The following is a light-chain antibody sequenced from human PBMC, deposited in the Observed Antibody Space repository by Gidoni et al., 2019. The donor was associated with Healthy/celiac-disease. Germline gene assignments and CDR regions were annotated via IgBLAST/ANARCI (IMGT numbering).Light chain of an antibody. V-gene: IGKV1-5*01. Sequence: DIQMTQSPSTLSASVGHRVTITCRASQSISSWLAWYQQKPGKAPKLLIYDASSLESGVPSRFSGSGSGTEFTLTISSLQPDDFATYYCQQYNSYSVYTFGQGTKLEIK. CDR3: QQYNSYSVYT. CDR1: QSISSW. J-gene: IGKJ2*01. CDR2: DAS.